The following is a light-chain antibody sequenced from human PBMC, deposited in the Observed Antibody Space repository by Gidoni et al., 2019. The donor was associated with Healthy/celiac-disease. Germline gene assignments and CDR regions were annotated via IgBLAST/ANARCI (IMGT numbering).Light chain of an antibody. V-gene: IGKV3-11*01. CDR3: QQRSNWPLT. CDR2: DAS. CDR1: QSVSSY. J-gene: IGKJ4*01. Sequence: ELVLTQSPATLSLSPGERATLSCRTSQSVSSYLAWYQQKPGQAPRFLIYDASTRATGIPARFSGSGSGTDFTLTISSLEPEDFAVYYCQQRSNWPLTFGGGTKVEIK.